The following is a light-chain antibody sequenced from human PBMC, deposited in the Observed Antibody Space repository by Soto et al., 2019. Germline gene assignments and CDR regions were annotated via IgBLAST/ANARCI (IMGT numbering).Light chain of an antibody. CDR2: EVT. V-gene: IGLV2-14*01. J-gene: IGLJ1*01. CDR3: TSYTTTSTYV. Sequence: QSALTQPGSVSGSPGQSITISCTGTSSDVGGYDYVSWYQQYPGKAPKFMIYEVTNRPSGVSHRFSGSKSGNTASLTISGLQAEDEADYYCTSYTTTSTYVFGTGTKVTVL. CDR1: SSDVGGYDY.